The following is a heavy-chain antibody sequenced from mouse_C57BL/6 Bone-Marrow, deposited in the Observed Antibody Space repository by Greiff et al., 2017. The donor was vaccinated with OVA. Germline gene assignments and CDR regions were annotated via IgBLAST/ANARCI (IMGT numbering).Heavy chain of an antibody. J-gene: IGHJ1*03. CDR2: ISSGSSTI. CDR1: GFTFSDYG. CDR3: ARINYWYFDV. V-gene: IGHV5-17*01. Sequence: DVKLVESGGGLVKPGGSLKLSCAASGFTFSDYGMHWVRQAPEKGLEWVAYISSGSSTIYYADTVKGRFTISRDNAKNTLFLQMTSLRSEDTAMYCWARINYWYFDVWGTGTTVTVSS.